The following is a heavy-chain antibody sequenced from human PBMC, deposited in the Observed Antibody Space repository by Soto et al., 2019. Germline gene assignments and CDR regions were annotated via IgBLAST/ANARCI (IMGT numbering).Heavy chain of an antibody. V-gene: IGHV1-18*01. J-gene: IGHJ4*02. CDR3: TRTFISSQDGFDL. CDR2: ISAYNGNT. D-gene: IGHD6-13*01. CDR1: GYTFSNYG. Sequence: EASVKVSCKTSGYTFSNYGINWVRQAPGQGLEWMGWISAYNGNTNFAQKLQGRVSLTTDTSSTTAYMELRSLTSDDTAVYYCTRTFISSQDGFDLWGQGTLVTVSS.